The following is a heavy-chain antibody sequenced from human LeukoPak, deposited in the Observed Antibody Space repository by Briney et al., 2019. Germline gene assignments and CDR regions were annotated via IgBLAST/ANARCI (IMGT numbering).Heavy chain of an antibody. Sequence: ASVKVSCKASGYTFTGYYMHWVRQAPGQGLEWMGWINPDSGGTNYAQKFQGRVTMTGDTSISTAYMGLSRLTSDDTAVYYCARGRSDYYLDSWGQGTLVTVSS. CDR1: GYTFTGYY. CDR2: INPDSGGT. D-gene: IGHD3-10*01. J-gene: IGHJ4*02. V-gene: IGHV1-2*02. CDR3: ARGRSDYYLDS.